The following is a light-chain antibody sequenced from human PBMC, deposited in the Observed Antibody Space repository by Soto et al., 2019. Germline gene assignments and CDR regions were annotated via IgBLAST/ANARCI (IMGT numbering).Light chain of an antibody. CDR2: NIS. V-gene: IGKV3-15*01. Sequence: EIVMTQSPATLSVSPGERATLSCRASQSVSSNFAWYQQKPGQAPALLMYNISSRATGIPARFSGSGSGTEITLTISSLQSEDFAVYYGQQYNNWPLTFGGGTKVEIK. CDR3: QQYNNWPLT. J-gene: IGKJ4*01. CDR1: QSVSSN.